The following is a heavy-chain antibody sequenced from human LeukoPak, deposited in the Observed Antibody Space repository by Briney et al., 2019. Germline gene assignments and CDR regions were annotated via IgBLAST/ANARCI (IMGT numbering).Heavy chain of an antibody. CDR3: ARGMGIAAAGEDAFDI. CDR1: GGTFSSYA. CDR2: IIPILGIA. Sequence: ASVKVSCKASGGTFSSYAISWVRQAPGQGLEWMGRIIPILGIANYAQKFQGRVTITADKSTSTAYMELSSLRSEDTAVYYCARGMGIAAAGEDAFDIWGQGTMVTVSS. J-gene: IGHJ3*02. D-gene: IGHD6-13*01. V-gene: IGHV1-69*04.